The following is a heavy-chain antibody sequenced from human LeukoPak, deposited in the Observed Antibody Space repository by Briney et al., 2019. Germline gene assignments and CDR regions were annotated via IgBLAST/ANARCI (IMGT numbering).Heavy chain of an antibody. D-gene: IGHD3-3*01. V-gene: IGHV3-33*01. CDR3: ARQRFGDV. CDR2: IWYDGSNQ. CDR1: EFTFSNYA. Sequence: QPGRSLRLSCAASEFTFSNYAMHWVRQAPGKGLEWVAFIWYDGSNQYLADSVKGRFTISRDNTKLYLQMNSLRAEDTAVYYCARQRFGDVWGKGTTVTVSS. J-gene: IGHJ6*04.